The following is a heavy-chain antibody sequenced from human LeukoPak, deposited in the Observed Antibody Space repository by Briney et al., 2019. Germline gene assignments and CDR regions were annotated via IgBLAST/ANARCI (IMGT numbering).Heavy chain of an antibody. CDR1: GFTFNNNA. CDR3: ARASSKQLAGYLPDGFDI. J-gene: IGHJ3*02. D-gene: IGHD3-9*01. Sequence: GGSLRLSCTASGFTFNNNAMNWVRQAPGKGLEWVSSISSSGTYVYYADSVKGRFTISRDNAKNSLSLQMNSLRADDAAVYYCARASSKQLAGYLPDGFDIWGQGTMVTVSS. CDR2: ISSSGTYV. V-gene: IGHV3-21*01.